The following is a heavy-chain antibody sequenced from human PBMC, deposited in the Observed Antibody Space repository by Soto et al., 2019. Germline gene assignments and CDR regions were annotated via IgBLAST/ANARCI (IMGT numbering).Heavy chain of an antibody. J-gene: IGHJ4*02. CDR2: IYYSGST. CDR3: ARDKITGLFDY. CDR1: GGSISSGDYY. Sequence: SETLSLTCTVSGGSISSGDYYWSWIRQPPGKGLEWIGYIYYSGSTYYNPSLKSRVTISVDTSKNQFSLKLTSVTAADTAVYYCARDKITGLFDYCGQGTLVTVSS. V-gene: IGHV4-30-4*01. D-gene: IGHD2-8*02.